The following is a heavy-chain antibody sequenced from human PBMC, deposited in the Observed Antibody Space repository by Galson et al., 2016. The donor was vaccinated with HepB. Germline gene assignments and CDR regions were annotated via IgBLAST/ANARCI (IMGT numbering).Heavy chain of an antibody. J-gene: IGHJ4*02. Sequence: SLRLSCATSGFTFSTYWMHWVRQAPGKGLVWVSFINSGGSNSNYADSVKGRFTISRDNAKNTLYLEMSSLRDDDTAVYYCARGPTGTYTYLDSWGRGTLVSVSS. D-gene: IGHD3-16*01. CDR3: ARGPTGTYTYLDS. CDR1: GFTFSTYW. CDR2: INSGGSNS. V-gene: IGHV3-74*01.